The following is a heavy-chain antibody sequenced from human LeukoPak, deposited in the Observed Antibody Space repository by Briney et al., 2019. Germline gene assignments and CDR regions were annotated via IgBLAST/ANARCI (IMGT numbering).Heavy chain of an antibody. CDR2: ISSSSSYI. V-gene: IGHV3-21*01. D-gene: IGHD1-14*01. Sequence: PGGSLRLSCAASGFTFSSYAMNWVRQAPGKGLEWVSSISSSSSYIYYADSVKGRFTISRDNAKNSLYLQMNSLRAEDTAVYYCARPITPYANHQDAFDIWGQGTMVTVSS. J-gene: IGHJ3*02. CDR1: GFTFSSYA. CDR3: ARPITPYANHQDAFDI.